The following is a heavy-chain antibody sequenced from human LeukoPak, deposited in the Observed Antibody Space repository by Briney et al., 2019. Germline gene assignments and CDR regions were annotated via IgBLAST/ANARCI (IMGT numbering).Heavy chain of an antibody. CDR3: AAYGSGTYELDY. J-gene: IGHJ4*02. Sequence: GASVKVSCKASGYTFTNYAMHWVRQAPGQSLEWMGWINAGNGNTKYSQKFQGRVTITRDASASTAYMELSSLTSKDTAVYYCAAYGSGTYELDYWGQGTLVAVSS. CDR2: INAGNGNT. CDR1: GYTFTNYA. D-gene: IGHD3-10*01. V-gene: IGHV1-3*01.